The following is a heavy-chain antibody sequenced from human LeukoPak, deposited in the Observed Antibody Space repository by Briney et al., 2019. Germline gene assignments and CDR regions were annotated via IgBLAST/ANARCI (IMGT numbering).Heavy chain of an antibody. J-gene: IGHJ4*02. Sequence: ASVKLSCKASGYTFTSYDINWVRQATGQGPEWMGWMNPNSGNTGYAQQFQGRVTMTRTTSTSTAYMELSSLRSDATAVYYCARGWFGQLLQDYWGQGTLVTVSS. V-gene: IGHV1-8*01. D-gene: IGHD3-10*01. CDR2: MNPNSGNT. CDR1: GYTFTSYD. CDR3: ARGWFGQLLQDY.